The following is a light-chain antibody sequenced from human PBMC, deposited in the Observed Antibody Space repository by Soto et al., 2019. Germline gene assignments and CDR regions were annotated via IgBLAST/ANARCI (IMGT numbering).Light chain of an antibody. Sequence: EIWMTQSPATLSLSPGERATLSCRASQSININLAWYQQKPGQAPRLLIYGASTRATGLPARFSGSGSGTDFTLIISSLQSEDSAVYYCQQYDNWPLTFGQGTRLEIK. J-gene: IGKJ5*01. V-gene: IGKV3-15*01. CDR3: QQYDNWPLT. CDR2: GAS. CDR1: QSININ.